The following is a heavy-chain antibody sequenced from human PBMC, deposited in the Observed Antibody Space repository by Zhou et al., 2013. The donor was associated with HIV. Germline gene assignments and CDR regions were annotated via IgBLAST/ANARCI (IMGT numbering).Heavy chain of an antibody. Sequence: QVQLVQSGAEVKKPGASVKVSCKASGYTFSGYYMHWVRQAPGQGLEWMGWVNPDSGSTNYAQKFQGRVIMTRDTSINTGYMELSRLRSDDTAVYYCARGGYSYGYYYFDYWGQGTLVTVSS. D-gene: IGHD5-18*01. CDR2: VNPDSGST. CDR3: ARGGYSYGYYYFDY. CDR1: GYTFSGYY. V-gene: IGHV1-2*02. J-gene: IGHJ4*02.